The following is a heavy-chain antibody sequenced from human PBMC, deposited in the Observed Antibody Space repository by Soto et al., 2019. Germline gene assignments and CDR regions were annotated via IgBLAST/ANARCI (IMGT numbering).Heavy chain of an antibody. J-gene: IGHJ6*02. CDR1: GFTFSAYD. D-gene: IGHD2-15*01. CDR3: ARAYSGRLPRRADYYFAMDV. Sequence: GGSLRLSCTASGFTFSAYDMHWVRQTTGKGLEWVSAIGAADDPYYLGSVKGRFTISRENAKNSLYLQMNSLRAEDTAVYYCARAYSGRLPRRADYYFAMDVWGQGTTVTVSS. V-gene: IGHV3-13*05. CDR2: IGAADDP.